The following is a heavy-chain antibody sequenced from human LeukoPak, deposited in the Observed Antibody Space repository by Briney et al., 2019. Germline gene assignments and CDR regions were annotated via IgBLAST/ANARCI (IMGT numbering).Heavy chain of an antibody. CDR1: GGSINNYY. CDR3: TRESPSYGGNSGGFDI. CDR2: IYYSGGA. Sequence: RSSETLSLTCTVSGGSINNYYWSWLRQSPGKGLEWIAYIYYSGGARYNPSLKNRVTISVDTSKNQLSLNLTSVSAADTAVYYCTRESPSYGGNSGGFDIWGQGTKVTVSS. D-gene: IGHD4-23*01. V-gene: IGHV4-59*01. J-gene: IGHJ3*02.